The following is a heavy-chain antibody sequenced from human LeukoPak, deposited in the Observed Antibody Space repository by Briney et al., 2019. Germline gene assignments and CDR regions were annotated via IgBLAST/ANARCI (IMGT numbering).Heavy chain of an antibody. D-gene: IGHD2-15*01. CDR1: GYTFSGYY. J-gene: IGHJ4*02. V-gene: IGHV1-2*02. Sequence: GASVKVSCKASGYTFSGYYMHWVRQAPGQGLEWMGWINPNSGGTNYAQKFQGRVSMTRDTSISTAYMELSRLRSDDTAVYYCARDRGYCSGGSCQNFDYWGQGTLATVSS. CDR2: INPNSGGT. CDR3: ARDRGYCSGGSCQNFDY.